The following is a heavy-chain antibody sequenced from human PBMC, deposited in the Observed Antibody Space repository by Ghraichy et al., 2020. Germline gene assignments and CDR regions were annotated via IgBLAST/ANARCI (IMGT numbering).Heavy chain of an antibody. J-gene: IGHJ4*02. D-gene: IGHD6-19*01. CDR1: GFTFNTYW. CDR2: IKQDGSEK. CDR3: ARGHSSGWGSFDY. V-gene: IGHV3-7*03. Sequence: GGSLRLSCAASGFTFNTYWLSWVRQAPGKGLEWVAGIKQDGSEKYYVDSVKGRFTISRDNVKNSLYLEMNSLRVEDTAVYYCARGHSSGWGSFDYWGQGALVTVTS.